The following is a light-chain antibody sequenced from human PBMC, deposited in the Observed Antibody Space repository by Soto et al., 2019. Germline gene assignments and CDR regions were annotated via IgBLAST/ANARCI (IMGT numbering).Light chain of an antibody. J-gene: IGKJ4*01. CDR2: AAS. CDR1: QSISSY. Sequence: DIQMTQAPSSLSASVGEGVTITCLASQSISSYLNWYQQKPGKAPKLLIYAASSLQSGVPSRFSGRRSGTEFTLTIAGLQPEDFATYYCQQYESYSPLTFGGGTKVDI. CDR3: QQYESYSPLT. V-gene: IGKV1-39*01.